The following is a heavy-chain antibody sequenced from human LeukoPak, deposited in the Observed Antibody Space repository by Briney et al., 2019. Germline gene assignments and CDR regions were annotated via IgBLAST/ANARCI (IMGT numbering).Heavy chain of an antibody. Sequence: ASMTVSFKASGYTFIVYFMHWGRQAPGQGPEGMGWINPNSGGKNYAQKFQGRGNVTRDTASKKTYMELSSLRFDDTAVYYCARLKMDSSRDPDCWGQGTLVAVSS. D-gene: IGHD6-19*01. CDR3: ARLKMDSSRDPDC. V-gene: IGHV1-2*02. CDR2: INPNSGGK. CDR1: GYTFIVYF. J-gene: IGHJ4*02.